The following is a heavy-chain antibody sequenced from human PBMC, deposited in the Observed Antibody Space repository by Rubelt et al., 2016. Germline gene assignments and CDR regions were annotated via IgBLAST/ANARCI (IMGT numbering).Heavy chain of an antibody. CDR3: ARDGAAGSFDY. D-gene: IGHD6-13*01. J-gene: IGHJ4*02. CDR1: GYTFTTYY. Sequence: QVQLVQSGAEVKKPGASVKVSCKSSGYTFTTYYMHWVRQAPGQGLEWMGWISVYNGNTNYAQKLQGRVTMTTDTSTSTAYMELRSLRSDDTAVYYCARDGAAGSFDYWGQGTLVTVSS. CDR2: ISVYNGNT. V-gene: IGHV1-18*04.